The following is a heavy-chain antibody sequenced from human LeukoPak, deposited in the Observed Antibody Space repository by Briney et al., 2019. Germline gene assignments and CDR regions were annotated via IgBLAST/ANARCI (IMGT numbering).Heavy chain of an antibody. Sequence: ASVKVSCKASGYTFTDYFIHWARQAPGQGLGWMGWINPNSGDTNCAQKFQGSVTMTRDTSISTAYMELSRLRSDDTAVYYCARGYYDSSGYGYDNWGQGTLVTVSS. CDR1: GYTFTDYF. CDR3: ARGYYDSSGYGYDN. V-gene: IGHV1-2*02. J-gene: IGHJ4*02. CDR2: INPNSGDT. D-gene: IGHD3-22*01.